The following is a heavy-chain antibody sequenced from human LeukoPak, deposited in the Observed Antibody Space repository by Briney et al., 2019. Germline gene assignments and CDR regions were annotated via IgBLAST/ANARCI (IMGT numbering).Heavy chain of an antibody. CDR2: ISSSSGTI. V-gene: IGHV3-48*02. Sequence: AGGSLRLSCAASGFTLSTYTMNWVRQAPGKGLQWFSYISSSSGTIYYADSVKGRFTISRDNAKNSLYLQMNSLRDEDTAVYYCAREYSSSSGRAFDIWGQGTMVTVSS. CDR1: GFTLSTYT. D-gene: IGHD6-6*01. J-gene: IGHJ3*02. CDR3: AREYSSSSGRAFDI.